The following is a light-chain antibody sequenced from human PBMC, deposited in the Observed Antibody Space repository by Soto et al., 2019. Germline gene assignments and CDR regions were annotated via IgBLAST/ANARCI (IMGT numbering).Light chain of an antibody. CDR3: AAWDDSLSVLYV. V-gene: IGLV1-47*01. CDR1: SSNIGSNY. Sequence: QSVLTQPPSASGTPGQRVTISCSGSSSNIGSNYVYWYQQLPGTAPKLLIYRNNQRPSGVPDRFSGSKSSTSASLAISGLRSEDEADYYCAAWDDSLSVLYVFGTGTKLTVL. CDR2: RNN. J-gene: IGLJ1*01.